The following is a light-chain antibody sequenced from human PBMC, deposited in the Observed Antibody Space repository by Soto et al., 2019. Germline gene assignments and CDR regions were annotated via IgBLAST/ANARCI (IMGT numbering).Light chain of an antibody. CDR2: AAS. V-gene: IGKV1-9*01. CDR1: HVINNY. J-gene: IGKJ2*01. Sequence: DIQLTQSPSFLSASVGDRVTITCRASHVINNYLAWYQQKPGKAPKLLIYAASTLQSGVPSRFSGSGSGTEFTLTISSLQPEDFATYYCQQLNSYPNTFGQGNKLEIK. CDR3: QQLNSYPNT.